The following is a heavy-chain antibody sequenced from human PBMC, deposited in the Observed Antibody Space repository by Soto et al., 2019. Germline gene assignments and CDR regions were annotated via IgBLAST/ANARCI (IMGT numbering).Heavy chain of an antibody. CDR3: VKQDGYSYAFDI. CDR1: GFTFSSYA. J-gene: IGHJ3*02. D-gene: IGHD5-18*01. CDR2: ISSNGGST. V-gene: IGHV3-64D*06. Sequence: HPGGSLRLSCSASGFTFSSYAMHWVRQAPGKGLEYVSAISSNGGSTYYADSVKGRFTISRDNSKNTLYLQVSSLRAEDTAVYYCVKQDGYSYAFDIWGQGTMVTVSS.